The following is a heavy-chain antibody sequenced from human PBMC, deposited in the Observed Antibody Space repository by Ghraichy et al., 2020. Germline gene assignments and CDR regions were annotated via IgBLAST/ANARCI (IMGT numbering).Heavy chain of an antibody. D-gene: IGHD4-17*01. Sequence: SETLSLTCAVYGGSLSGYSWSWIRQPPGKGLEWIGEINHSGTTNYNPSLKSRVTISLDTSKNQFSLKLSSVTAADTAVYYCARDGDYDPFDFWGQGTLVTVSS. J-gene: IGHJ4*02. CDR2: INHSGTT. CDR3: ARDGDYDPFDF. V-gene: IGHV4-34*01. CDR1: GGSLSGYS.